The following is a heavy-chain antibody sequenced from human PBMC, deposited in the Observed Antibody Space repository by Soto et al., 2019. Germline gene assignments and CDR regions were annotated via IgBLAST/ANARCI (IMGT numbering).Heavy chain of an antibody. CDR3: AKAGYGSGSYYGGNYYYYGMDV. CDR2: MSGSGGST. J-gene: IGHJ6*02. CDR1: GFTFSSYA. D-gene: IGHD3-10*01. V-gene: IGHV3-23*01. Sequence: EVQLLESGGGLVQPGGSLRLSCAASGFTFSSYAMSWVRQAPGKGLEWVSAMSGSGGSTYYADSVKGRFTISRDNSKNTLYLQMNSLRAEDTAVYYCAKAGYGSGSYYGGNYYYYGMDVWGQGTTVTVSS.